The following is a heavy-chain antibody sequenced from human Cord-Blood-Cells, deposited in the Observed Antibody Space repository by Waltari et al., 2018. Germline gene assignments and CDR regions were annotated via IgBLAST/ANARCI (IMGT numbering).Heavy chain of an antibody. CDR3: ARVGSGWFDY. V-gene: IGHV4-39*01. J-gene: IGHJ4*02. CDR2: NYYSGST. CDR1: GGSISSSSYY. D-gene: IGHD6-19*01. Sequence: QLQLQESGPGLVKPSETLSLTCTVSGGSISSSSYYWGWIRQPPGKGLEWSGSNYYSGSTYYNPALKSPGTISVDTSKNQFSLKLSSVTAADTAVYYCARVGSGWFDYWGQGTLVTVSS.